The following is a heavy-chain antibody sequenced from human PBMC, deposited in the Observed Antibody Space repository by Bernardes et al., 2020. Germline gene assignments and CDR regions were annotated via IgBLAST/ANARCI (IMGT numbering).Heavy chain of an antibody. V-gene: IGHV3-23*01. J-gene: IGHJ3*02. CDR1: GFTFSSYA. CDR3: ARGGAYYDFWSGEAFDI. CDR2: ISGSGGST. D-gene: IGHD3-3*01. Sequence: VGSLRLSCAASGFTFSSYAMSWVRQAPGKGLEWVSAISGSGGSTYYADSVKGRFTISRDNSKNTLYLQMNSLRAEDTAVYYCARGGAYYDFWSGEAFDIWGQGTMVTVSS.